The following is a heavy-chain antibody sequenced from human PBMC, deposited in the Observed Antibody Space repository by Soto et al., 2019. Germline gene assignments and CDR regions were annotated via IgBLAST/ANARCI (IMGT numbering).Heavy chain of an antibody. Sequence: QVQLQESGPGLVRPSGTVSLTCAVSGGSISSGNWWSWVRQPPGKGLEWIGEIHHSGGTNYNPSLKSRVTMSVVPSKNLFSLTLNSVTAADTAFYYCARDQGSHPGDWGQGTLVSVSS. J-gene: IGHJ4*02. CDR1: GGSISSGNW. CDR2: IHHSGGT. D-gene: IGHD6-13*01. V-gene: IGHV4-4*02. CDR3: ARDQGSHPGD.